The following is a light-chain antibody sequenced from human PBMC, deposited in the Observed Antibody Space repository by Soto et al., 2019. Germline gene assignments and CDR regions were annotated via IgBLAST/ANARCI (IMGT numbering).Light chain of an antibody. CDR2: RAS. Sequence: EIVLTQSPGTLSLSPGERATLSCRASQNVDSNYLAWYQQKPGQAPRIIIFRASGRATGIPDRFSDSGSGTDFTLTISRLEPEDFAVYYCQQYGSLSWTFGQGTKV. V-gene: IGKV3-20*01. CDR1: QNVDSNY. J-gene: IGKJ1*01. CDR3: QQYGSLSWT.